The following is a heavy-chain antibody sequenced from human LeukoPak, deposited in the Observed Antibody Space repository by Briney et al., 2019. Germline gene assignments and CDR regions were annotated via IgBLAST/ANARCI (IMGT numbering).Heavy chain of an antibody. CDR3: ARHYDSSGYYFDY. Sequence: SETLSLTCTVSGGSISSYYWSWVRQPPGKGLEWIGYVYYSGSTNYNPSLKSRVTISVDTSKNQFSLRLSSVTAADTAVYYCARHYDSSGYYFDYWGQGTLVTVSS. J-gene: IGHJ4*02. V-gene: IGHV4-59*08. CDR1: GGSISSYY. D-gene: IGHD3-22*01. CDR2: VYYSGST.